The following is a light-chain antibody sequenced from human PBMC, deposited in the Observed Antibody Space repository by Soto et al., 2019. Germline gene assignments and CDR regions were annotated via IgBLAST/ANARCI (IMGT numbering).Light chain of an antibody. J-gene: IGLJ2*01. CDR1: SSDVGRYNY. Sequence: QSALTQPASVSGSPGQSITISCTGTSSDVGRYNYVSWYQQHPGKAPKLMIYDVSNRPSGVSNRFSGSKSGNTASLTISGLQAEDEADYYCSSYTSISTRLFGGGTKLTVL. CDR3: SSYTSISTRL. V-gene: IGLV2-14*01. CDR2: DVS.